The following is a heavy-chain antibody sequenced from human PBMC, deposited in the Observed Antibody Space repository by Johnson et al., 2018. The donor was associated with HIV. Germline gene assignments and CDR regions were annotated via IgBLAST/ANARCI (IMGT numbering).Heavy chain of an antibody. CDR2: ISWNSGSL. Sequence: VQLVESGGGLVQPGGSLRLSCAASGFSIRTYAMSWVRQAPGKGLEWVSGISWNSGSLGYADSVKGRFTISRDNAKNSLYLQINSLRPDDTAVYYGARIHSSSSLSGFDIWGQGTMVTLSS. V-gene: IGHV3-9*01. D-gene: IGHD6-6*01. J-gene: IGHJ3*02. CDR1: GFSIRTYA. CDR3: ARIHSSSSLSGFDI.